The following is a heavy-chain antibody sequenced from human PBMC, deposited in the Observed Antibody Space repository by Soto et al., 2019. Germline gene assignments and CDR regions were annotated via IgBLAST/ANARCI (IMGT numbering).Heavy chain of an antibody. CDR2: IRSKAYGGTT. D-gene: IGHD2-2*01. Sequence: GGSLRLSCTASGFTFGDYAMSWFRQAPGKGLEWVGFIRSKAYGGTTEYAASMKGRFTISRDDSKSIAYLQMNSLKTEDTAVYYCTRDQSPRYCSSTSCYAGGHNWFDRWGQGTLVTVSS. CDR3: TRDQSPRYCSSTSCYAGGHNWFDR. CDR1: GFTFGDYA. V-gene: IGHV3-49*03. J-gene: IGHJ5*02.